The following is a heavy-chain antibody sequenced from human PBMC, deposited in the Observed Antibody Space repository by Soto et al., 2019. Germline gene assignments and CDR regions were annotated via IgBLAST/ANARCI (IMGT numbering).Heavy chain of an antibody. D-gene: IGHD2-15*01. J-gene: IGHJ4*02. CDR2: IWYDGSNK. CDR3: ARGIVGRVVVAATLVY. CDR1: GFTFSSYG. V-gene: IGHV3-33*01. Sequence: QVQLVESGGGVVQPGRSLRLSCAASGFTFSSYGMHWVRQAPGKGLEWVAVIWYDGSNKYYADSVKGRFTISRDNSKHTLYLQMNSLRAEDTAVYYCARGIVGRVVVAATLVYWGQGTLVTVSS.